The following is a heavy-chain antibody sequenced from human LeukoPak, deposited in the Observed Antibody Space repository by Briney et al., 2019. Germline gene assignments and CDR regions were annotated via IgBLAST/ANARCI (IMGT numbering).Heavy chain of an antibody. V-gene: IGHV4-61*02. CDR1: GGSIRSGSYY. Sequence: SETLSLTCTVSGGSIRSGSYYWNWIRQSAGKGLEWTGRIHTSGNTNYNPSLKSRVTISVDTSKNQFSLKLSSVTAADTAVYYCASRDYYDSSGFFDYWGQGTLVTVSS. CDR3: ASRDYYDSSGFFDY. CDR2: IHTSGNT. D-gene: IGHD3-22*01. J-gene: IGHJ4*02.